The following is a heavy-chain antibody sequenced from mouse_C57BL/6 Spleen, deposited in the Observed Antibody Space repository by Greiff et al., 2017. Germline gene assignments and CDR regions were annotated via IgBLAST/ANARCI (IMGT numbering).Heavy chain of an antibody. CDR3: ARYVDYDGYDY. Sequence: QVQLQQPGAELVKPGASVKLSCKASGYTFTSYWMHWVKQRPGQGLEWIGMIHPTSGSTNYNEKFKSKDTLTVDTSSSTAYMQLSSLTSEDSAVYYCARYVDYDGYDYWGQGTTLTVSS. CDR1: GYTFTSYW. CDR2: IHPTSGST. V-gene: IGHV1-64*01. J-gene: IGHJ2*01. D-gene: IGHD2-4*01.